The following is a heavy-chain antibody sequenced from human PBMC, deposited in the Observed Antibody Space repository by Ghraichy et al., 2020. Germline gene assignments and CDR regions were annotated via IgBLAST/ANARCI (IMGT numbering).Heavy chain of an antibody. CDR3: ARGRNVGAHAADY. CDR1: GGSISSYY. D-gene: IGHD1-26*01. V-gene: IGHV4-59*01. Sequence: SETLSLTCTVSGGSISSYYWSWIRQPPGKGLEWIGYIYYSGSTNYNPSLKSRVTISVDTSKNQFSLKLSSVTAADTAVYYCARGRNVGAHAADYWGQGTLVTVSS. CDR2: IYYSGST. J-gene: IGHJ4*02.